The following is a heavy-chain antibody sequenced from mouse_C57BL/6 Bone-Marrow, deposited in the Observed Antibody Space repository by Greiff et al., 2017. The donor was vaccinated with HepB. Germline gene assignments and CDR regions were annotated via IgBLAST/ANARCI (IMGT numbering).Heavy chain of an antibody. V-gene: IGHV5-15*01. CDR1: GFTFSDYG. D-gene: IGHD2-4*01. CDR3: ARQMRDYDEAYYAKDY. J-gene: IGHJ4*01. CDR2: ISNLAYSI. Sequence: EVKLVESGGGLVQPGGSLKLSCAASGFTFSDYGMAWFRQAPRKGPVWVAFISNLAYSIYYADTVTDRFTITRETDKNTLYLEMSSLRSEDTAMYYCARQMRDYDEAYYAKDYWGRGTSVTVSS.